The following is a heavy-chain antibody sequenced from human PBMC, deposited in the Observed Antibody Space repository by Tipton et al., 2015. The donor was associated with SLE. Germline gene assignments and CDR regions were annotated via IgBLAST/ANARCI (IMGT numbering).Heavy chain of an antibody. J-gene: IGHJ6*04. V-gene: IGHV3-23*01. CDR1: GFTFYSYV. CDR3: ADPPSDV. Sequence: SLRLSCAASGFTFYSYVMTWVRQAPGKGLEWVSGISGSGGSTYYADSVKGRFTISRDNAKNSLYLQMNSLRAEDTAVYYCADPPSDVWGKGTTVSVSS. CDR2: ISGSGGST.